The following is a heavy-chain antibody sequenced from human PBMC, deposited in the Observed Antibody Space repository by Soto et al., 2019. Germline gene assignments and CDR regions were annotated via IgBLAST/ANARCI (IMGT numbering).Heavy chain of an antibody. Sequence: ASVNVSCKSSGYTFTSYCISWVRQAPGQGLECMGWISAYNGNTNYAQKLQGRVTMTTDTSTSTAYMELRSLRSDDMAVYYCARPRFLEWSYGMDVWGQGTTVTVSS. CDR1: GYTFTSYC. CDR3: ARPRFLEWSYGMDV. V-gene: IGHV1-18*03. J-gene: IGHJ6*02. D-gene: IGHD3-3*01. CDR2: ISAYNGNT.